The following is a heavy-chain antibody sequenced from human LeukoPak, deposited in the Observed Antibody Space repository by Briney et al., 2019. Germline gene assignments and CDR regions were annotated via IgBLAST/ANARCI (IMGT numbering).Heavy chain of an antibody. V-gene: IGHV4-4*02. D-gene: IGHD3-22*01. CDR3: ARGRDSSGTDAFDI. J-gene: IGHJ3*02. CDR1: GGSISSSNW. CDR2: IYHSGST. Sequence: SETLSLTCAVSGGSISSSNWWSWVRQPPGKGLEWIGEIYHSGSTNYNPSLKSRVTISIDKSKNQISLKLNSVTAADTAVYYCARGRDSSGTDAFDIWGQGTMVTVSS.